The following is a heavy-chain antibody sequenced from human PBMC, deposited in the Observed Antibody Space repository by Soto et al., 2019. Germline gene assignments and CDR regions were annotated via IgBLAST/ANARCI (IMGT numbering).Heavy chain of an antibody. CDR1: GFTFSNAW. D-gene: IGHD4-17*01. CDR2: IKTKTDGGTT. J-gene: IGHJ3*02. CDR3: TPGSVKGAFDI. V-gene: IGHV3-15*01. Sequence: GSLRLSCAASGFTFSNAWMSWVRQAPGKGLEWVGRIKTKTDGGTTDYAALVKGRFTISRDDSINTLYLQMNSLKTEDTAVYYCTPGSVKGAFDIWGQGTMVTVS.